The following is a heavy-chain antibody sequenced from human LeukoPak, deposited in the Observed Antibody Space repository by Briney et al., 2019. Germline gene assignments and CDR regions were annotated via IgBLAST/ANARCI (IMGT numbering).Heavy chain of an antibody. CDR1: GYTFTHYG. Sequence: ASVKVSCKASGYTFTHYGISWVRQAPGQGLEWMTWISAYNGLVNYAQKFHGRVTMTTDASTSTAYMELRGLTSDDTAVYYCVRDDGASCGGDCYPFDYWGPGTLVTVSS. CDR2: ISAYNGLV. J-gene: IGHJ4*02. CDR3: VRDDGASCGGDCYPFDY. D-gene: IGHD2-21*02. V-gene: IGHV1-18*01.